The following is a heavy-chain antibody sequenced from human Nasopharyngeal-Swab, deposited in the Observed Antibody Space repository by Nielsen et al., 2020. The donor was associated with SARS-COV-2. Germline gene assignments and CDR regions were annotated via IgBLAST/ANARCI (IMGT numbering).Heavy chain of an antibody. CDR2: VSYDGNTV. D-gene: IGHD2-2*01. CDR1: GFTFSGHD. V-gene: IGHV3-30-3*01. J-gene: IGHJ4*02. Sequence: GESLKISCAASGFTFSGHDTHWVRQAPAKGLEWVAVVSYDGNTVYYADSLKGRFTISRDNSKNTIYLHMNSLRTDDTAVYFCARDPYPALSGSYAIFDNWGQGTLVTVSS. CDR3: ARDPYPALSGSYAIFDN.